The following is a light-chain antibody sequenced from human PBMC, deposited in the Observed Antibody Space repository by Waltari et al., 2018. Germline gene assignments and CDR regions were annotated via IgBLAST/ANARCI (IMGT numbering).Light chain of an antibody. V-gene: IGLV2-8*01. Sequence: QSALTQPPSASGSPGQSVTISCTGTSSDFGNYNFVSWYQQHPGKAPKVIIYEVTKRSSGGPDRVSGSKSGNTASLTVSGLQAEDEADYYCSSFAGRWVFGGGTKLTVL. J-gene: IGLJ3*02. CDR1: SSDFGNYNF. CDR3: SSFAGRWV. CDR2: EVT.